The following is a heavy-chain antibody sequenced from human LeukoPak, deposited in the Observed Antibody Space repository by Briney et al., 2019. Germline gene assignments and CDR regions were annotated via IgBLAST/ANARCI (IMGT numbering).Heavy chain of an antibody. CDR3: ATDLG. Sequence: RRSLRLSCAASGFTFTSYWMHWVRQPPGKGLVWVSRVEHDGSRTAYADSVTGRFTISRDDARNMVYLQMNSLRAEDTAVYYCATDLGWGQGTLVTVSS. V-gene: IGHV3-74*01. CDR2: VEHDGSRT. CDR1: GFTFTSYW. J-gene: IGHJ4*02. D-gene: IGHD4-17*01.